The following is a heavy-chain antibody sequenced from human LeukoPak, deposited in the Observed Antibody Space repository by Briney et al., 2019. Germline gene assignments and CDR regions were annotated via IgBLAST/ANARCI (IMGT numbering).Heavy chain of an antibody. CDR3: AREVPSSWYYYGMDV. V-gene: IGHV3-48*01. D-gene: IGHD6-13*01. Sequence: GGSLRLSCAASGFTFSSYSMNWVRQAPGKGLEWVSYISSSSGTIYYADSVKGRFTISRDNAKNSLYLQMNSLRAEDTAVYYCAREVPSSWYYYGMDVWGQGTTVTVSS. J-gene: IGHJ6*02. CDR1: GFTFSSYS. CDR2: ISSSSGTI.